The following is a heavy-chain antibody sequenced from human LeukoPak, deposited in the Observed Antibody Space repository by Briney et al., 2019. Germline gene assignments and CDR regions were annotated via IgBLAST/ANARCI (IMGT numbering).Heavy chain of an antibody. V-gene: IGHV3-7*03. Sequence: GGSLRLSCAVSGFTFRIHWLSWVRQAPGKGLEWVAKINQDGGEKYYGDPVKGRVTNSRDNAKNSLYLQMNSLRAEDTAVYYCAREMSYGDCFDYWGQGTLVTVSS. J-gene: IGHJ4*02. CDR3: AREMSYGDCFDY. D-gene: IGHD4-17*01. CDR2: INQDGGEK. CDR1: GFTFRIHW.